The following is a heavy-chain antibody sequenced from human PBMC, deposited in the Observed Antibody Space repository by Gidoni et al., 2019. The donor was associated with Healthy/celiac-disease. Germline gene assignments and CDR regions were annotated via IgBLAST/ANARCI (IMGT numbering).Heavy chain of an antibody. Sequence: QVQLVQSGAEVKKPGSSVKVSCKASGGTFSSYAISWVRQAPGQGLEWMGGIIPIFGTANYAQKFQGRVTITADKSTSTAYMELSSLRSEDTAVYYCARVPDYDFWSGYSLYYYMDVWGKGTTVTVSS. V-gene: IGHV1-69*06. J-gene: IGHJ6*03. D-gene: IGHD3-3*01. CDR1: GGTFSSYA. CDR3: ARVPDYDFWSGYSLYYYMDV. CDR2: IIPIFGTA.